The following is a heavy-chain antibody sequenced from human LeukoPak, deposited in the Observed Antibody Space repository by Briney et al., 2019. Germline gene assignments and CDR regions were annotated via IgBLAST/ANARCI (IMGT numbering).Heavy chain of an antibody. D-gene: IGHD3-10*02. J-gene: IGHJ5*02. Sequence: SVKVSCKASGYTFTGYYMHWVRQAPGQGLEWMGWINPNSGGTNYAQKFQGRVTMTRDTSISTAYMELSRLRSDDTAVYYCARGRKPFSGTAIYSGNWFDPWGQGTLVTVSS. CDR3: ARGRKPFSGTAIYSGNWFDP. CDR2: INPNSGGT. V-gene: IGHV1-2*02. CDR1: GYTFTGYY.